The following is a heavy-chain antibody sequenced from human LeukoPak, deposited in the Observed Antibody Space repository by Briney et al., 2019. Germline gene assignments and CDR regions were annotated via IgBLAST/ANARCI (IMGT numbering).Heavy chain of an antibody. V-gene: IGHV3-21*01. J-gene: IGHJ3*02. CDR3: ATLTGTRTSDAFDI. Sequence: GGSLRLSCAASGFTFSSYSMNWVRQAPGKGLEWVSSISSSSSYIYYADSVKGRFTISRDNAKNSLYLQMNSLRAEDTAVYYCATLTGTRTSDAFDIWGQGTMVTVSS. CDR1: GFTFSSYS. D-gene: IGHD1-1*01. CDR2: ISSSSSYI.